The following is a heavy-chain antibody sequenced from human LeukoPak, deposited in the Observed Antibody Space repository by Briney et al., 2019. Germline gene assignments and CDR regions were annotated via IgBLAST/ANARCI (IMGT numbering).Heavy chain of an antibody. CDR3: ARERSGPAVRAHNWFDP. CDR2: ISSSSRSI. D-gene: IGHD1-26*01. V-gene: IGHV3-21*06. J-gene: IGHJ5*01. CDR1: GFTFSGYN. Sequence: GGSLRLSWVGSGFTFSGYNIDWVRQAPGKGLEWVSSISSSSRSIYYADSLKGRITISRDNTKNSVFLQMSGLRVDDTAVYYCARERSGPAVRAHNWFDPWGRGTLVIVSS.